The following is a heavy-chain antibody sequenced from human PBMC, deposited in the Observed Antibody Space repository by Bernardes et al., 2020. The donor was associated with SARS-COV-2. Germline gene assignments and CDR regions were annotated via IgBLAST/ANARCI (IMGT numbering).Heavy chain of an antibody. J-gene: IGHJ5*02. V-gene: IGHV1-69*13. CDR3: ARPVAGAGWFDP. CDR1: GGNFTNHV. Sequence: SVKVSCKASGGNFTNHVISWLRQAPGQRLEWLGGTIPMYRTANYAPGFQDRVTITADESTDTAYMELSSLTSEDTAVYYCARPVAGAGWFDPWGQGTLVIVSS. CDR2: TIPMYRTA. D-gene: IGHD6-19*01.